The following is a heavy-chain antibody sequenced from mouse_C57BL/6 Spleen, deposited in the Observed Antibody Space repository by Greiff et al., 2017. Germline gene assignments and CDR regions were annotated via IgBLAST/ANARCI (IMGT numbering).Heavy chain of an antibody. CDR3: ARWLSFAY. CDR2: INPNNGGT. V-gene: IGHV1-26*01. J-gene: IGHJ3*01. D-gene: IGHD2-2*01. CDR1: GYTFTDYY. Sequence: VQLQQSGPELVKPGASVKISCKASGYTFTDYYMNWVKQSHGKSLEWIGDINPNNGGTSYNQKFKGKATLTVDKSSSTAYMELRSLTSEDSAVYYCARWLSFAYWGQGTLVTVSA.